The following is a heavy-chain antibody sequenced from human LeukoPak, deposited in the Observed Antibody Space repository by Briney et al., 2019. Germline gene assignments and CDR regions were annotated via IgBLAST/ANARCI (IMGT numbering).Heavy chain of an antibody. CDR2: IYHSGST. D-gene: IGHD2-2*01. Sequence: SETLSLTCAVYGGSFSGYYWSWIRQPPGKGLEWIGEIYHSGSTNYNPSLKSRVTISVDTSKNQFSLKLSSVTAADTAVYYCARGRGYIVVVPAATAYFQHWGQGTLVTVSS. CDR3: ARGRGYIVVVPAATAYFQH. J-gene: IGHJ1*01. V-gene: IGHV4-34*01. CDR1: GGSFSGYY.